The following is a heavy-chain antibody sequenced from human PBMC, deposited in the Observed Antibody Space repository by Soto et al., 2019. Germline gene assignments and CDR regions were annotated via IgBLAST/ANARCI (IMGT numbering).Heavy chain of an antibody. Sequence: EVQLLESGGGLVQPGGSLRLSCAASGFTFSSYAMSWVRQAPGKGLEWVSAISGSGGSTYYADSVKGRFTISRDNSKNTLYLQMNSLRAQDTAVYYCAKGAWFGLRLQTDHGDYWGQGTLVTVSS. D-gene: IGHD3-3*01. CDR3: AKGAWFGLRLQTDHGDY. J-gene: IGHJ4*02. CDR1: GFTFSSYA. CDR2: ISGSGGST. V-gene: IGHV3-23*01.